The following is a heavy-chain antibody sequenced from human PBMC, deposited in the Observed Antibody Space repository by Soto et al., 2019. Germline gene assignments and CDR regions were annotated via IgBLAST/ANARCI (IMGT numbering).Heavy chain of an antibody. CDR3: ARGRVNYYDSSGYYPLRY. CDR1: GGSFSGYY. CDR2: INHSGST. J-gene: IGHJ4*02. V-gene: IGHV4-34*01. D-gene: IGHD3-22*01. Sequence: QVQLQQWGAGLLKPSETLSLTCAVYGGSFSGYYWSWIRQPPGKGLGWIGEINHSGSTNYNPSLKSRVTISVDTSKNQFSLKLSSVTAAATAVYYCARGRVNYYDSSGYYPLRYWGQGTLVTVSS.